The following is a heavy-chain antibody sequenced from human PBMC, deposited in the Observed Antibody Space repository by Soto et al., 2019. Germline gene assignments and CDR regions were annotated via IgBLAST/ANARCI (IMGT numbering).Heavy chain of an antibody. CDR1: VFICTSYD. Sequence: PGGSLRLSCAASVFICTSYDMIWVRQAPGQGLEWVSTILVDGRTFYVDSVKGRFTISRDSSQNTVYLQMNSLTAGDTALYYCAKATATGGGAFDICGQGTMVTVSS. J-gene: IGHJ3*02. CDR3: AKATATGGGAFDI. D-gene: IGHD2-8*02. V-gene: IGHV3-23*01. CDR2: ILVDGRT.